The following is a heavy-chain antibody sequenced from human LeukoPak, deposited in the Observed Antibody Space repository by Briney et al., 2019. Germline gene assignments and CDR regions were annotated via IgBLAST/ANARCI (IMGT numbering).Heavy chain of an antibody. CDR1: GFTFSSYA. J-gene: IGHJ4*02. V-gene: IGHV3-23*01. D-gene: IGHD6-13*01. Sequence: PGGSLRLSCAASGFTFSSYAMSWVRQAPGKGLEWVSGITDTGYTTNYADSVKGRFTISRDNSKNTLYLQMNSLRAEDTAVYYCAKAQGGAIAAAREFDYWGQGTLVTVSS. CDR3: AKAQGGAIAAAREFDY. CDR2: ITDTGYTT.